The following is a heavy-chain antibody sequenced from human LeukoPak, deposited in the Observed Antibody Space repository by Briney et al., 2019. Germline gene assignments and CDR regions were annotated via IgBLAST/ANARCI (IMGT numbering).Heavy chain of an antibody. V-gene: IGHV3-48*02. J-gene: IGHJ4*02. CDR3: AWVSGDYFDY. D-gene: IGHD7-27*01. CDR1: GFTFSAYA. CDR2: ISSSGSTT. Sequence: GGSLRLSCEASGFTFSAYAMTWVRQAPGKGLEWVSYISSSGSTTYYADSVKGRFTISRDNAKNSLYLQMNSLRDEDTAVYYCAWVSGDYFDYWGQGTLVTVSS.